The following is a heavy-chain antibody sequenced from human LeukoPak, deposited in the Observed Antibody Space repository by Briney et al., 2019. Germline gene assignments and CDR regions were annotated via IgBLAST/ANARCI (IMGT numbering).Heavy chain of an antibody. CDR3: ARVPYYGGNSGAFDY. J-gene: IGHJ4*02. D-gene: IGHD4-23*01. CDR1: GFTFSSYA. Sequence: GGSLRLSCAASGFTFSSYAMHWVRQAPGKGLEWVAFIRDDGTNKYYADSVKGRFTISRDNAKNSLYLQMNSLRAEDTAVYYCARVPYYGGNSGAFDYWGQGTLVTVSS. V-gene: IGHV3-30*04. CDR2: IRDDGTNK.